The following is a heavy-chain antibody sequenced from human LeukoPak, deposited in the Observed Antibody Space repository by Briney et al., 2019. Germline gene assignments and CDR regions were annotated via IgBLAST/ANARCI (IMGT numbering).Heavy chain of an antibody. J-gene: IGHJ4*02. V-gene: IGHV3-7*01. Sequence: GGSLKLSCATSEFTFITYGMSWVGQAPGKGLVWVDNIKQGGSEKYYADSVTGRFTISRDNAKNLLYLQMNSLRVEDTAVYYCANGDGFDYWGQGTLVTVSS. CDR1: EFTFITYG. CDR3: ANGDGFDY. CDR2: IKQGGSEK. D-gene: IGHD5-24*01.